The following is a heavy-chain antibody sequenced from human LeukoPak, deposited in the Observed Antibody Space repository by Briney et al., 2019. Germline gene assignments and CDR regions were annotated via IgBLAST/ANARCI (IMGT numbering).Heavy chain of an antibody. CDR1: GFTFDDYA. J-gene: IGHJ6*02. CDR2: ISWNSGSI. D-gene: IGHD6-13*01. CDR3: AKGRGGAAAVYGMDV. V-gene: IGHV3-9*01. Sequence: GGSLRLSCAASGFTFDDYAMHWVRQAPGKGLEWVSGISWNSGSIGYADSVKGRFTISRDNAKNSLYLQMNSLRAEDTALYYCAKGRGGAAAVYGMDVWGQGTTVTVSS.